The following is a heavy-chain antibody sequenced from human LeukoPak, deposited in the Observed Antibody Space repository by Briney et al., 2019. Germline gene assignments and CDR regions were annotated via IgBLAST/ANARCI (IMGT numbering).Heavy chain of an antibody. CDR1: GYSISSGYY. CDR2: IYHSGST. Sequence: SETLSLTCTVSGYSISSGYYWGWIRQPPGKGLEWIGSIYHSGSTYYNPSLKSRVTISVDTSKNQFSLKLSSVTAADTAVYYCARVAAHYYYYYMDVWGKGTTVTVSS. V-gene: IGHV4-38-2*02. CDR3: ARVAAHYYYYYMDV. D-gene: IGHD2-15*01. J-gene: IGHJ6*03.